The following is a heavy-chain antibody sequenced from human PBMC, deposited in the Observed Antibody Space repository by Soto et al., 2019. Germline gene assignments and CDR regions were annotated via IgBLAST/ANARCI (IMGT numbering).Heavy chain of an antibody. Sequence: GGSLTLSCVAYGFTFTRYSMKWVRQAPRKGLEWVSSTSSTTNYKCYGDFMKGRFTSSRYNAKNSLYLEMNGLRAEDTAVYYCARESEDLTSNFDYWGQGTLVTVSS. CDR1: GFTFTRYS. V-gene: IGHV3-21*06. CDR2: TSSTTNYK. J-gene: IGHJ4*02. CDR3: ARESEDLTSNFDY.